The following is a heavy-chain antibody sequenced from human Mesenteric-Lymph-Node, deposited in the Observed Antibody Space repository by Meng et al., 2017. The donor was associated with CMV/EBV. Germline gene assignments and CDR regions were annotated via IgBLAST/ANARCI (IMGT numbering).Heavy chain of an antibody. J-gene: IGHJ4*02. Sequence: GPLHQGGAGLLKPSEPLSVTCAVHGGSFSGYYWNWIRQSPEKGLEWIGEINHSGSTTYNPSFTSRIIISVDTSTNQISLNMSSVTAADTAVYYCARGSSYDILTGYFDYWGQGALVTVSS. CDR1: GGSFSGYY. CDR3: ARGSSYDILTGYFDY. D-gene: IGHD3-9*01. CDR2: INHSGST. V-gene: IGHV4-34*01.